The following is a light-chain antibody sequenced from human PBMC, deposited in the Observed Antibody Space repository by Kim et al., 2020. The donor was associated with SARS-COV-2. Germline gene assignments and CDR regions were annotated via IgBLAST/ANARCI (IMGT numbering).Light chain of an antibody. J-gene: IGLJ3*02. CDR2: LNSDGSL. Sequence: QLVLTQSPSASASLGASVKLTCTLSSGHSTNAIAWHQQQSDKGPRYLMKLNSDGSLSKGDGIPDRFSGSSSGAERYLTISSLQSEDEADYYCQTWGSGIHVFGGGTKLTVL. CDR1: SGHSTNA. V-gene: IGLV4-69*02. CDR3: QTWGSGIHV.